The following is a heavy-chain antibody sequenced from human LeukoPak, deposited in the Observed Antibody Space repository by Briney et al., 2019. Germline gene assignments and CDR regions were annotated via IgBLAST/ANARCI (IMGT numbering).Heavy chain of an antibody. CDR3: AKVLVRGVTRRAYDAFDI. Sequence: PGGSLRLSCATSGFTFSSYGMHWVRQAPGRGLEWVAFIRYDGSNKYYADSVKGRFTISRDDSKNTLYLQMNSLRAEDTAVYYCAKVLVRGVTRRAYDAFDIWGQGTMVTVSS. CDR1: GFTFSSYG. J-gene: IGHJ3*02. CDR2: IRYDGSNK. V-gene: IGHV3-30*02. D-gene: IGHD3-10*01.